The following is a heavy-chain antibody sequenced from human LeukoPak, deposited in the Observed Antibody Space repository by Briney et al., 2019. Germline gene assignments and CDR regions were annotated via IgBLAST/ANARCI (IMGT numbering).Heavy chain of an antibody. D-gene: IGHD2-21*01. Sequence: GSLRLSCAASGFSFINHAMSWGRQAPGKGLEWVSAISGSGDATKYADSVKGRFTISRDNSKNTLSLQMSNLRAEDTATYYCARSDCGSDGCKLLNYWGQGILVTVSS. CDR2: ISGSGDAT. CDR1: GFSFINHA. J-gene: IGHJ4*02. V-gene: IGHV3-23*01. CDR3: ARSDCGSDGCKLLNY.